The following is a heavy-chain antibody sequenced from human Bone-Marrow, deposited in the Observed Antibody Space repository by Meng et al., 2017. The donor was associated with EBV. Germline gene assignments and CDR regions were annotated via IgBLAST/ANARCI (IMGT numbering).Heavy chain of an antibody. CDR2: IYHSGST. Sequence: NPTRTLSLSFASFGGSIGSSNWWSWVRQPPGKGLEWIGEIYHSGSTNYNPSLKSRVTISVDKSKNQFSLKLSSVTAADTAVYYCARGYCSSTSCYGSDWFDPWGQGTLVTVSS. CDR1: GGSIGSSNW. V-gene: IGHV4-4*02. J-gene: IGHJ5*02. D-gene: IGHD2-2*01. CDR3: ARGYCSSTSCYGSDWFDP.